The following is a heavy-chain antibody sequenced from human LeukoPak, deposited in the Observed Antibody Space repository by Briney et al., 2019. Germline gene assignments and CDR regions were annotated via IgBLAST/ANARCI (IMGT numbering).Heavy chain of an antibody. D-gene: IGHD1-14*01. CDR2: ISHDGSKR. J-gene: IGHJ4*02. CDR3: AKERYILDY. CDR1: GFIFSRYG. Sequence: PRGSLRLSCEASGFIFSRYGMHWVRQAPGKGLEWVALISHDGSKRYCADSVKGRFTISRDNSKNTLYLQMNSLRPEDTAVYFCAKERYILDYWGQGTLVTVSS. V-gene: IGHV3-30*18.